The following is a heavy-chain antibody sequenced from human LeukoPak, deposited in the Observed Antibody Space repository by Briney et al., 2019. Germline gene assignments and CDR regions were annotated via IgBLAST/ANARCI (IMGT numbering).Heavy chain of an antibody. J-gene: IGHJ6*03. V-gene: IGHV1-18*01. CDR1: GYTFTSYG. CDR3: ARAIMYSSTWSHDYYYMDV. Sequence: ASVKVSCKASGYTFTSYGISWVRQAPGQGLEWMGWISAYNGNTNYAQKLQGRVTMTTDTSTSTAYMELRSLRSEDTAVYYCARAIMYSSTWSHDYYYMDVWGKGTTVTVSS. CDR2: ISAYNGNT. D-gene: IGHD6-13*01.